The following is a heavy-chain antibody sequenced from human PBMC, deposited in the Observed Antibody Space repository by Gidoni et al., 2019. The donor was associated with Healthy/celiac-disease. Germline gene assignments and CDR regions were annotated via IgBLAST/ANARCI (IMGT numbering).Heavy chain of an antibody. CDR3: ARLSSTSCYTIGCWFDP. Sequence: QVQLQESGPGLVKPSETLSLTCTVSGGSISSYYWSWIRQPAGKGLEWIGRIYTSGSTNYNPSLKSRVTMSVDTSKNQFSLKLSSVTAADTAVYYCARLSSTSCYTIGCWFDPWGQGTLVTVSS. D-gene: IGHD2-2*02. CDR1: GGSISSYY. J-gene: IGHJ5*02. CDR2: IYTSGST. V-gene: IGHV4-4*07.